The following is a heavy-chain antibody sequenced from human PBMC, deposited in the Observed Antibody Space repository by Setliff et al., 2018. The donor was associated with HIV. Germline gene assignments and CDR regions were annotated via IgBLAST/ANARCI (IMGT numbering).Heavy chain of an antibody. CDR1: GGSIISSSYY. CDR3: ARGNDNGQRGGNYYFMDV. D-gene: IGHD4-17*01. V-gene: IGHV4-39*07. Sequence: SETLSLTCTVSGGSIISSSYYWGWIRQPPGKGLEWIGTMYYRGTTYNNPSLKSRVTFSADTSKNQFSLNLNSVTAADTAVYYCARGNDNGQRGGNYYFMDVWDKGTTVTVSS. CDR2: MYYRGTT. J-gene: IGHJ6*03.